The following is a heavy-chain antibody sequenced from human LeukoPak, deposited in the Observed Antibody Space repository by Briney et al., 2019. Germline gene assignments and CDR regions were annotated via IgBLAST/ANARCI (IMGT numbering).Heavy chain of an antibody. D-gene: IGHD1-1*01. J-gene: IGHJ4*02. CDR3: ARAGTTIHLFDY. CDR2: ISGSGGGT. Sequence: PGGSLRLSCAASGFTFSSYAMSWVRQAPGKGLEWVSAISGSGGGTYYADSVKGRFTISRDNSKNTLYLQMNSLRAEGTAVYYCARAGTTIHLFDYWGQGTLVTVSS. CDR1: GFTFSSYA. V-gene: IGHV3-23*01.